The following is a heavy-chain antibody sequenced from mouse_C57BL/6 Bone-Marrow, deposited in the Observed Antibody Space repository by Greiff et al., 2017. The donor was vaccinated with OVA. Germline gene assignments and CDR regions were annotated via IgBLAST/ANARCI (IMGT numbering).Heavy chain of an antibody. CDR2: INSDGGST. Sequence: EVMLVESGGGLVQPGESLKLSCESNEYEFPSHDMSWVRKTPEKSLELVAAINSDGGSTYYPDTMESRFIISRDNTKKTLYLQMSSLMSEDTAMYYCARFYDGYYWYFDVWGTGTTVTVSS. CDR1: EYEFPSHD. V-gene: IGHV5-2*03. CDR3: ARFYDGYYWYFDV. D-gene: IGHD2-3*01. J-gene: IGHJ1*03.